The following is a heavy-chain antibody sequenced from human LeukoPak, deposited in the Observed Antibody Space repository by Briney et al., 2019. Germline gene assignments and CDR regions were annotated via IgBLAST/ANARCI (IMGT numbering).Heavy chain of an antibody. CDR1: GGTFSSYA. CDR2: ISLIFGTA. J-gene: IGHJ4*02. D-gene: IGHD2-2*01. CDR3: AREPCCSSTSCYPPTPYYFDY. V-gene: IGHV1-69*13. Sequence: GASVKVSCKASGGTFSSYAISWVRQAPGQGLGWLGGISLIFGTANYAQKFQGRVPITADESTSTAYMELSSLRSEDTAVYYCAREPCCSSTSCYPPTPYYFDYWGQGTLVTVSS.